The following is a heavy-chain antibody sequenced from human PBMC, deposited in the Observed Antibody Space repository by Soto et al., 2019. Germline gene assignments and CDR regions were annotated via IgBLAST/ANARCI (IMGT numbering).Heavy chain of an antibody. CDR1: GFTFSSYS. Sequence: LRLSCAASGFTFSSYSMNWVRQAPGKGLEWVSSISSSSSYIYYADSVKGRFTISRDNAKNSLYLQMNSLRAEDTAVYYCARDRDASPYDSRGIYWYFDLWGRGTLVTLSS. J-gene: IGHJ2*01. D-gene: IGHD3-22*01. CDR2: ISSSSSYI. CDR3: ARDRDASPYDSRGIYWYFDL. V-gene: IGHV3-21*01.